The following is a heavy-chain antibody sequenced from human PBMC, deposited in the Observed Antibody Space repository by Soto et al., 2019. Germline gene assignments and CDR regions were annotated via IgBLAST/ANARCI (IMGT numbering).Heavy chain of an antibody. CDR2: IYYSGST. J-gene: IGHJ4*02. Sequence: LSLTCTVSGGYISSYYWTWIRQPPGKGLEWIGYIYYSGSTNYNPSLKSRVTMSIDTSKNQSSLKLSSVTAADTAVYYCARAFGSTMPSLFWGQGTLVTV. V-gene: IGHV4-59*01. CDR3: ARAFGSTMPSLF. D-gene: IGHD2-2*01. CDR1: GGYISSYY.